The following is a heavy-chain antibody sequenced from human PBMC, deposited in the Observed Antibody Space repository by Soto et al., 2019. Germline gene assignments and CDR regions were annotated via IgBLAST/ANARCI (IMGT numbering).Heavy chain of an antibody. CDR2: IYPGDSDT. D-gene: IGHD4-17*01. CDR3: ARHTTVVGAFDI. CDR1: GYKVSTWHNFTSYW. V-gene: IGHV5-51*01. Sequence: GESLKISCMGSGYKVSTWHNFTSYWIAWVRQMPGEGLEWMGIIYPGDSDTRYSPSFQGQVTISADKSISTAYLQWSSLKASDTAMYYCARHTTVVGAFDIWGQGTMVTVSS. J-gene: IGHJ3*02.